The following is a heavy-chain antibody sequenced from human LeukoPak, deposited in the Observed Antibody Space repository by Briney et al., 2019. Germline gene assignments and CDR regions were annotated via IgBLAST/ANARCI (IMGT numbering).Heavy chain of an antibody. CDR1: GGSISSYY. J-gene: IGHJ4*02. D-gene: IGHD3-10*01. CDR3: ARGEQSLWFGELFVFDY. V-gene: IGHV4-59*01. CDR2: IYYSVST. Sequence: PSETLSLTCTVSGGSISSYYWSWIRQPPGKGLEWIGYIYYSVSTNYNPSLKSRVTISVDTSKNQFSLKLSSVTAADTAVYYCARGEQSLWFGELFVFDYWGQGTLVTVSS.